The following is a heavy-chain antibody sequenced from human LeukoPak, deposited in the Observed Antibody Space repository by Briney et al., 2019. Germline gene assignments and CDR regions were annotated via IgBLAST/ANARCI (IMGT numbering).Heavy chain of an antibody. CDR2: IIPILGIA. Sequence: SVKVSCKASGGTFSSYAISWVRQAPGQGLEWMGRIIPILGIANYAQKFQGRVTITADKSTSTAYMELSSLRSEDTAVYYCARTRAADYYYYYGMGVWGQGTTVTVSS. J-gene: IGHJ6*02. CDR3: ARTRAADYYYYYGMGV. D-gene: IGHD6-13*01. V-gene: IGHV1-69*04. CDR1: GGTFSSYA.